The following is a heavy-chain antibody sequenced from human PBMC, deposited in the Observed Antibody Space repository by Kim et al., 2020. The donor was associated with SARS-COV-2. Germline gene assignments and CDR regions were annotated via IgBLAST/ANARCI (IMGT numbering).Heavy chain of an antibody. V-gene: IGHV3-23*01. CDR3: AKDVKESRRWCTDGY. CDR2: VSGGGART. CDR1: GFNIRDFA. D-gene: IGHD2-8*01. Sequence: GGSLRLSCAASGFNIRDFAMSWVRQGPGKGLEWVSAVSGGGARTYYADSVKGRFTISRDTTKNTLHLEMSSLRAEDTAVYYCAKDVKESRRWCTDGYGGR. J-gene: IGHJ2*01.